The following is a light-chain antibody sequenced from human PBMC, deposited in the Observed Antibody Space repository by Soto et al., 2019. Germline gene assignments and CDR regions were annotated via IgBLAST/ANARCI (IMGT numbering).Light chain of an antibody. CDR3: TSYTTKSTVA. Sequence: QSALTQPASVSESPGQSIAISCTGTSSDVGAYDYVSWYQQHPGEAPKLMIFDVTRRPSGVSDRFSGSKSGTTASLTISGLQAEDEADYYCTSYTTKSTVAFGGGTKLTVL. CDR2: DVT. CDR1: SSDVGAYDY. V-gene: IGLV2-14*03. J-gene: IGLJ2*01.